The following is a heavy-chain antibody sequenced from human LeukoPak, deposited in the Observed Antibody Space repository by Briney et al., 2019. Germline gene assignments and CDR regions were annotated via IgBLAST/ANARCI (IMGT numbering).Heavy chain of an antibody. J-gene: IGHJ5*02. D-gene: IGHD4-11*01. CDR1: GFTFSAYT. V-gene: IGHV3-21*01. CDR2: ITGSSTYI. CDR3: ARDLTVTSTCWFDL. Sequence: GGSLRLSCAVSGFTFSAYTMNWVRQAPGKGLEWASSITGSSTYIYYMDSVKGRFTISRDNAKDSLYLQMNNLGAEDTTVYYCARDLTVTSTCWFDLWGQGTLVTASS.